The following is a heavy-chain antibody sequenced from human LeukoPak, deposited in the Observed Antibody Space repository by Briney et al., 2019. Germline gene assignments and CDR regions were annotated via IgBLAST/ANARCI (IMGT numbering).Heavy chain of an antibody. CDR2: INSDWSST. CDR3: ARGMVPVPFDY. CDR1: GFTFSSYW. V-gene: IGHV3-74*01. J-gene: IGHJ4*02. D-gene: IGHD2-2*01. Sequence: GGSLRLSCAASGFTFSSYWMHWVRQAPGKGLVWVSRINSDWSSTSYADSVKGRFTISRDNAKNTLYLQMNSLRAEDTAVYYCARGMVPVPFDYWGQGTLVTVSS.